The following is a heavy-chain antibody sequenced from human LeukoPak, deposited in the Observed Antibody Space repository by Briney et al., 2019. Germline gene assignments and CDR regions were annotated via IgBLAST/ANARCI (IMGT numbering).Heavy chain of an antibody. CDR1: GFTFSSVW. CDR2: IRKTADGGTA. Sequence: GGSLRLSCTASGFTFSSVWMSWVRQAPGRGLQWVGRIRKTADGGTADYAAPVQGRFSISRDDSKKTLYLQMNSLKTEDTAVYYCTTGGSTAGNWGQGTLVTVSS. V-gene: IGHV3-15*01. J-gene: IGHJ4*02. CDR3: TTGGSTAGN.